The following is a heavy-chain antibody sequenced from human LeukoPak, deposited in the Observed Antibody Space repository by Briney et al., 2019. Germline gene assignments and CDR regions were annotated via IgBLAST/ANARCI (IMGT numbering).Heavy chain of an antibody. CDR2: LSGRSDSI. CDR3: AKDIGPDGYDY. D-gene: IGHD1-26*01. J-gene: IGHJ4*02. CDR1: GFTFTIYG. V-gene: IGHV3-48*01. Sequence: GGSLRLSCAASGFTFTIYGMNWLRQAPGKGLEWVSYLSGRSDSIYYAESVKGRFTIPRDNARNSLYLQMNSLRAEDTAVYYCAKDIGPDGYDYWGQGTLVTVSS.